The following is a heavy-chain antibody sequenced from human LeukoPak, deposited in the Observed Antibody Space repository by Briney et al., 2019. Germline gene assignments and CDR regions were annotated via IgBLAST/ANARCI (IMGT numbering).Heavy chain of an antibody. Sequence: SETLSLTCTVSGYSISSGYYWGWIRQPPGKGLEWIASIYHSGSTYYNPSLKSRVTISVDTSKNQFSLKLSSVTAADTAVYYCARAQYYYGSGSLDCWGQGTLVTVSS. J-gene: IGHJ4*02. V-gene: IGHV4-38-2*02. CDR3: ARAQYYYGSGSLDC. CDR1: GYSISSGYY. D-gene: IGHD3-10*01. CDR2: IYHSGST.